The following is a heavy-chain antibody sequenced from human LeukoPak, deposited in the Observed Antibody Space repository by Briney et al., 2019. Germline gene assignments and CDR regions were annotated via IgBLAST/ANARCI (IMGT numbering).Heavy chain of an antibody. CDR3: ASAPPEYYYDSSGYYDY. CDR1: GDSISTSNSY. Sequence: SETLSLTCTVSGDSISTSNSYWGWIRQPPGKGLEWIGSIYYSGNTYYNASLKSRVTISVDTSKNQFSLKLTSVTAADTAVYYCASAPPEYYYDSSGYYDYWGQGTLVTVSS. D-gene: IGHD3-22*01. J-gene: IGHJ4*02. CDR2: IYYSGNT. V-gene: IGHV4-39*07.